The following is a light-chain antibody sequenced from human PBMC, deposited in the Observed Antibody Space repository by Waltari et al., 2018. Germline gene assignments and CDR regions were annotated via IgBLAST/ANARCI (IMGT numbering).Light chain of an antibody. J-gene: IGLJ3*02. Sequence: QSALTQPASVSGSPAQSITISVTGIGSSIDDSDFGLWYPHHPGRAPQVLSNDCTNRPSGISDRFSASKSANTASLTISALQPEDEGDYYCTSQTHDGVVVFGGGTQVTVL. CDR1: GSSIDDSDF. V-gene: IGLV2-14*03. CDR3: TSQTHDGVVV. CDR2: DCT.